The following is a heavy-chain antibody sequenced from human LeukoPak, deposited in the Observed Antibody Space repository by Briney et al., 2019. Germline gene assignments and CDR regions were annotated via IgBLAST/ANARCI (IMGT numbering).Heavy chain of an antibody. Sequence: GGSLRLSCAASGFTFSSYAMHWVRQAPGKGLEWVAVISYDGSNKYYADSVKGRFTISRDNSKNTLYLQMNSLRAEDTAVYYCAKDFTIFGVVNPYYFDYWGQGTLVTVSS. V-gene: IGHV3-30-3*01. J-gene: IGHJ4*02. CDR3: AKDFTIFGVVNPYYFDY. D-gene: IGHD3-3*01. CDR1: GFTFSSYA. CDR2: ISYDGSNK.